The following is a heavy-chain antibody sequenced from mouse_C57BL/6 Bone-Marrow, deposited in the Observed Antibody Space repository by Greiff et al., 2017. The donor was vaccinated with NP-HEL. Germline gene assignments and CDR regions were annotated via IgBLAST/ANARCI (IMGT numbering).Heavy chain of an antibody. V-gene: IGHV10-3*01. Sequence: EVHLVESGGGLVQPKGSLKLSCAASGFTFNTYAMHWVRQAPGKGLEWVARIRSKSSNYATYYADSVKDRFTISRDDSQSMLYLQMNNLKTEDTAMYYCVRDYYGSSYRNYAMDYWGQGTSVTVSS. CDR1: GFTFNTYA. CDR3: VRDYYGSSYRNYAMDY. CDR2: IRSKSSNYAT. J-gene: IGHJ4*01. D-gene: IGHD1-1*01.